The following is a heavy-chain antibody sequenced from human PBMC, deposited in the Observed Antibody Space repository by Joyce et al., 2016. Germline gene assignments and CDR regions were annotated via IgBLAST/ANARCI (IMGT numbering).Heavy chain of an antibody. J-gene: IGHJ4*02. CDR3: ARSLVVPAAFFDY. D-gene: IGHD2-2*01. CDR2: IYHTGST. CDR1: GGSISRGGYS. V-gene: IGHV4-30-2*01. Sequence: QLQLQESGPGLVKPSQTLSLICDVSGGSISRGGYSWSWIRQPPGKGLEWIAYIYHTGSTYYNPSLNIRVSISVDKSKNQFSLGLNSVTAADTAVYYCARSLVVPAAFFDYWGQGILVTVSP.